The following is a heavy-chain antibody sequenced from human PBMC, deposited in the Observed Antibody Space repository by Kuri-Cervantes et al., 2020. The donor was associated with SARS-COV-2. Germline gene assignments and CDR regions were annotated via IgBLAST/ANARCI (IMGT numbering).Heavy chain of an antibody. CDR3: AREGYGDSFDY. CDR2: ISGSGGST. J-gene: IGHJ4*02. D-gene: IGHD4-17*01. Sequence: GESLKISCAASGFTFSSYAMSWVRQAPGKGLEWVSAISGSGGSTYYADSVKGRFTISRDNTKNSLYLQMNSLRAEDTAVYYCAREGYGDSFDYWGQGTLVTVSS. V-gene: IGHV3-23*01. CDR1: GFTFSSYA.